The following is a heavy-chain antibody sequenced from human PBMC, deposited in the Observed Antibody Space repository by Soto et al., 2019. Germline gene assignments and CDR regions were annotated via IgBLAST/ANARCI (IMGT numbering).Heavy chain of an antibody. D-gene: IGHD3-3*01. CDR1: GGSISSYY. CDR3: ARDSITIFGVVLYFDY. V-gene: IGHV4-59*01. CDR2: IYYSGST. J-gene: IGHJ4*02. Sequence: SETLSVTCTVSGGSISSYYWSWIRQPPGKGLEWIGYIYYSGSTNYNPSLKSRVTISVDTSKNQFSLKLSSVTAADTAVYYCARDSITIFGVVLYFDYWSQGTLVTVSS.